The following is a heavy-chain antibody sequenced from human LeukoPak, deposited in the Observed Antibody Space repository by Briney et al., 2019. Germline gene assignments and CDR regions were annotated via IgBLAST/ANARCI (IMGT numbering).Heavy chain of an antibody. CDR3: ARQSGYDSADRNFDY. CDR2: IYYSGST. Sequence: PSETLSLTCSASGASISSSGYYYWGWIRQPAGKGLEWIGSIYYSGSTYYNPSLKSRVTISVDTSKNQFSLKLSSVTAADTAVYYCARQSGYDSADRNFDYWGQGTLVTVSS. J-gene: IGHJ4*02. V-gene: IGHV4-39*07. D-gene: IGHD5-12*01. CDR1: GASISSSGYYY.